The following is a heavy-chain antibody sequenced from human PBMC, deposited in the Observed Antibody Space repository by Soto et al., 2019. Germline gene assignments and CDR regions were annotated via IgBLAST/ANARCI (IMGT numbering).Heavy chain of an antibody. Sequence: ASVKVSCKASGYTFTSYAIHWVRQAPGQRLEWMGWINAGNGNTKYSQKFQGRVTITRDTSASTAYMELSSLRSEDTAVYYCATSSGWQLAFDIWGQGTMVTVSS. J-gene: IGHJ3*02. CDR1: GYTFTSYA. D-gene: IGHD6-19*01. CDR3: ATSSGWQLAFDI. V-gene: IGHV1-3*01. CDR2: INAGNGNT.